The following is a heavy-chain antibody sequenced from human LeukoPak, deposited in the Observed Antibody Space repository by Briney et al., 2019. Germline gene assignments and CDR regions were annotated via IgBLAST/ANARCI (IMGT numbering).Heavy chain of an antibody. D-gene: IGHD6-19*01. CDR1: GFTFSKYW. Sequence: GGSLRLSCAASGFTFSKYWMLWVRQAPGKGLESVSRINTDGTVTTYADFVKGRFTVSRDNADNTMFLQMNSVRDEDTAVYYCATKQWLAPPPDSWGQGTPVTVSS. CDR3: ATKQWLAPPPDS. J-gene: IGHJ4*02. V-gene: IGHV3-74*01. CDR2: INTDGTVT.